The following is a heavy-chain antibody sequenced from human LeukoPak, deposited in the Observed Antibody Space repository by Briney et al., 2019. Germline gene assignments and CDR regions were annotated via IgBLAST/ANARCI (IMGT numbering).Heavy chain of an antibody. CDR3: ARGAITMIVVYYFDY. CDR1: GYTFTGYY. J-gene: IGHJ4*02. Sequence: ASVKVSCKASGYTFTGYYMHWVRQAPGQGLEWMGWISAYNGNTNYAQKLQGRVTMTTDTSTSTAYMELRSLRSDDTAVYYCARGAITMIVVYYFDYWGQGTLVTVSS. CDR2: ISAYNGNT. D-gene: IGHD3-22*01. V-gene: IGHV1-18*04.